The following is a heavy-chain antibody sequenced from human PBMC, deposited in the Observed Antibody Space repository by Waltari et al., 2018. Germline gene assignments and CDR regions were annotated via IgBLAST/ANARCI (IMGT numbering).Heavy chain of an antibody. Sequence: LVESGGDLFKPGGSLGLTGAASGFDLRRDWMRWVRQSPGKGLEVVANINYDGSLPYYEDSVGGRLTISRDNAKNSLYLEMNNVRVDDTAVYYCARGSAYYIRFWDLWGQGTLVTVAS. D-gene: IGHD3-10*01. CDR2: INYDGSLP. CDR1: GFDLRRDW. V-gene: IGHV3-7*03. J-gene: IGHJ1*01. CDR3: ARGSAYYIRFWDL.